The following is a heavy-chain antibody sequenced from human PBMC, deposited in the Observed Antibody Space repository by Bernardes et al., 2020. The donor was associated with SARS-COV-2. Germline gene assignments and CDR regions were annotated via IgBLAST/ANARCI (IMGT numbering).Heavy chain of an antibody. D-gene: IGHD6-6*01. CDR2: ISGSGDNT. V-gene: IGHV3-23*01. Sequence: GGSLRLSCAASGFTFSNYAMNWVRQGPGKGLEWVSTISGSGDNTYYADSVKGRFTVSRDNSKNTLYLQMNSLRAEDTAVYYCAKERHTSSSSITPYYFDYWGQATLVTVSS. CDR1: GFTFSNYA. CDR3: AKERHTSSSSITPYYFDY. J-gene: IGHJ4*02.